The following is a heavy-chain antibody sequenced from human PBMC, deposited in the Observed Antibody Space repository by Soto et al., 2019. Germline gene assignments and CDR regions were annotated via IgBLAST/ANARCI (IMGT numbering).Heavy chain of an antibody. V-gene: IGHV3-7*01. J-gene: IGHJ4*02. Sequence: EVQLVESGGDLVQPGGSLRLSCVASGFALSSFWMTWVRQAPGKVLEWVAKIKGDGSEQNYVDSVRGRFTISRDTAKNSVYLQMNSLRVADMSLYYCTTNQGKADYWGQGTLVTVSS. CDR3: TTNQGKADY. D-gene: IGHD6-13*01. CDR1: GFALSSFW. CDR2: IKGDGSEQ.